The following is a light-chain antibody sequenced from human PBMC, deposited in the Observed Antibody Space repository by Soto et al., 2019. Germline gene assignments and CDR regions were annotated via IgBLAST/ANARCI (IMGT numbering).Light chain of an antibody. CDR3: QQRTNWLT. CDR1: QTVSTY. Sequence: EIVLTQSPATLSLSPGERATLSCRASQTVSTYLAWYKQKPGQAPRLLIYDASNRATGIPARFSGSGSGTAFTLTISRLEPEDFAVYYCQQRTNWLTFGPGPKEDIK. V-gene: IGKV3-11*01. CDR2: DAS. J-gene: IGKJ3*01.